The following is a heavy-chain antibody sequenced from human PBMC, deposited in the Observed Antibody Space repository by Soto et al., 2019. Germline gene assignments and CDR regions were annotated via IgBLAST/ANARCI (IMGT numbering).Heavy chain of an antibody. J-gene: IGHJ4*02. Sequence: SGPTLVNPTQTLTLTCTFSGFSFSTNEVGVGWIRQPPGKALEWLALIYWNDDARYSPSLKNRLTITKDTSKNQVVLTMTNMGPVDTATYYCIHDGKLGYTGYDRFDYWGQGTLVTVSS. CDR1: GFSFSTNEVG. D-gene: IGHD5-12*01. CDR3: IHDGKLGYTGYDRFDY. V-gene: IGHV2-5*01. CDR2: IYWNDDA.